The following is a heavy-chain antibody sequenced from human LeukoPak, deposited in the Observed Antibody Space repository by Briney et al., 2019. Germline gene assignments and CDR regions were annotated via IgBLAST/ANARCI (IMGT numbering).Heavy chain of an antibody. D-gene: IGHD1-26*01. J-gene: IGHJ3*02. CDR3: ARVKRIVGATSAFDI. Sequence: PSETLSLTCTVSGGSISSYYWSWIRQPPGKGLEWIACISYSGSTNYNPSLKSRVTISVDTSKNQFSLKLSSVTAADTAVYYCARVKRIVGATSAFDIWGQGTMVTVSS. V-gene: IGHV4-59*01. CDR1: GGSISSYY. CDR2: ISYSGST.